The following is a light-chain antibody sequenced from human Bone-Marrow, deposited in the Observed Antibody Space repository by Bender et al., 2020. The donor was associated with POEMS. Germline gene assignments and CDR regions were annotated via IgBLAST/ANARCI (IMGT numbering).Light chain of an antibody. CDR1: TSDVGGYNY. CDR2: DLG. J-gene: IGLJ1*01. Sequence: QSALTQPRSVSASPGQSITISCTGTTSDVGGYNYVSWYQQHPDKAPKLIIYDLGHRPSGVSNRFSVSKSGNTASLTISGLQAEDEADYYCSSFSTTSTIVFGTGTKVTVL. CDR3: SSFSTTSTIV. V-gene: IGLV2-14*01.